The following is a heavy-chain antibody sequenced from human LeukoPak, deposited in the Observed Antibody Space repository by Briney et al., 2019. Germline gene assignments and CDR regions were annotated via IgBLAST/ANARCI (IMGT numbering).Heavy chain of an antibody. CDR1: GFTFSSYA. Sequence: PGGSLRLSCAASGFTFSSYAMSWVRQAPGKGLEWVSAISGSGGSTYYADSVKGRFTISRDNSKNTLYLQMNSLRAEDTALYYCAKGTRIWFGESFDYWGQGTLVTVSS. CDR2: ISGSGGST. D-gene: IGHD3-10*01. J-gene: IGHJ4*02. V-gene: IGHV3-23*01. CDR3: AKGTRIWFGESFDY.